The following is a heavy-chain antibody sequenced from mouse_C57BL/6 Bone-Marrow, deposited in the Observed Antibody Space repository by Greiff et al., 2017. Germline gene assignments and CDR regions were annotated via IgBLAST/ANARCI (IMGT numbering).Heavy chain of an antibody. Sequence: EVKLVESGGDLVKPGGSLKLSCAASGFTFSSYCMSWVRQTPDKRLEWVATISSGGSYTYYPDSVKGRFTISRDNAKNTLYLQMSSLKSEDTAMYYCARQRTGYYFDYWGQGTTLTVSS. CDR1: GFTFSSYC. D-gene: IGHD4-1*01. J-gene: IGHJ2*01. CDR3: ARQRTGYYFDY. V-gene: IGHV5-6*01. CDR2: ISSGGSYT.